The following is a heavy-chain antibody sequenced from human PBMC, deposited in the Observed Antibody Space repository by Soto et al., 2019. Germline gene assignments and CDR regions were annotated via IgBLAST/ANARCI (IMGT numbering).Heavy chain of an antibody. J-gene: IGHJ6*02. CDR2: IKSKANSSAT. D-gene: IGHD5-12*01. Sequence: GGSLRLSCAASGFTFSGSAMHWVRQASGKGLEWVGRIKSKANSSATAYAASVKGRFTISRDDSKNTAYLQMNSLKTEDTAVYYCTRQGAGGYGSGYYYGMDVWGQGTTVTV. V-gene: IGHV3-73*01. CDR1: GFTFSGSA. CDR3: TRQGAGGYGSGYYYGMDV.